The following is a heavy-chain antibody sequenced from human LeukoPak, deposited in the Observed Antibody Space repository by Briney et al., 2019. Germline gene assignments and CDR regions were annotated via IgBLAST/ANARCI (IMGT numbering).Heavy chain of an antibody. D-gene: IGHD4/OR15-4a*01. V-gene: IGHV3-21*04. CDR1: GFTFSSYG. J-gene: IGHJ5*02. CDR2: ISRSSTHI. CDR3: ASRWDFGDLPNWLDP. Sequence: GGSLRLSCAASGFTFSSYGMNWVRQAPGKGLEWVSSISRSSTHIDYADSVKGRFTISRDNAKNSLYLQMNSLRAEDTAVYYCASRWDFGDLPNWLDPWGQGTLVTVSS.